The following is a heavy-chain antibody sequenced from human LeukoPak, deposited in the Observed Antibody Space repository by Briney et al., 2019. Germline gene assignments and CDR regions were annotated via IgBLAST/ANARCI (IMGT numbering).Heavy chain of an antibody. J-gene: IGHJ4*02. CDR1: GFTFSNYA. CDR3: ARAKAYDYVWGSYRPFAI. Sequence: NAGGSLRLSCAASGFTFSNYAMSWVRQAPGKGLEWVSSISSSSSYIYYADSVKGRFTISRDNAKNSLYLQMNSLRAEDTAVYYCARAKAYDYVWGSYRPFAIWGQGTLVTVSS. D-gene: IGHD3-16*02. CDR2: ISSSSSYI. V-gene: IGHV3-21*01.